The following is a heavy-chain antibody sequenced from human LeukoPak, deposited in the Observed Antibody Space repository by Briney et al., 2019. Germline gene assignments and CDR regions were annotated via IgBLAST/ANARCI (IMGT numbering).Heavy chain of an antibody. CDR1: GFTFSSYW. CDR2: INQDGRET. CDR3: AREVGLNSYDTSGYFIY. Sequence: GGSLRLSCAASGFTFSSYWMTWVRQAPGKGLEWVANINQDGRETHYVDSVKGRFTISRDNPNNSLFLQMNSLRAEDTAVYYCAREVGLNSYDTSGYFIYWGQGTLVTVSS. D-gene: IGHD3-22*01. J-gene: IGHJ4*02. V-gene: IGHV3-7*03.